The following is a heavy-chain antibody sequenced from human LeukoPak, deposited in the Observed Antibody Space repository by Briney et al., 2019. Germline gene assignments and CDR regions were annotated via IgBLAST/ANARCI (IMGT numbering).Heavy chain of an antibody. CDR3: ARDYDFWSARTYGMDV. Sequence: SETLSLTCTVSGGSISSGDYYWSWIRQPPGKGLEWIGYIYYSGSTYYNPSLKSRVTISVDTSKNQFSLKLSSVTAADTAVYYCARDYDFWSARTYGMDVWGQGTTVTVSS. V-gene: IGHV4-30-4*01. CDR2: IYYSGST. J-gene: IGHJ6*02. D-gene: IGHD3-3*01. CDR1: GGSISSGDYY.